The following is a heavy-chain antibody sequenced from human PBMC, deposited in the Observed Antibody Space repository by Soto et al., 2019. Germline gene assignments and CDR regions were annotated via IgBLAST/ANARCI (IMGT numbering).Heavy chain of an antibody. V-gene: IGHV1-69*13. D-gene: IGHD3-22*01. CDR2: ITPMFGTP. CDR3: ARDGTLYDSSAYCYLY. J-gene: IGHJ4*02. CDR1: GGTFSRYT. Sequence: SVKVSCKASGGTFSRYTITWVRQAPGQGLEWMGGITPMFGTPNYAQKFQGRVTITADESTSTAYMELSSLRSEDTAMYYCARDGTLYDSSAYCYLYWGQGTLVTVSS.